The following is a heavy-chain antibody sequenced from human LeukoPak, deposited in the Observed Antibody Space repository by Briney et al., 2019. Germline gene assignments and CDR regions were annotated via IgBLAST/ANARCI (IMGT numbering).Heavy chain of an antibody. CDR1: GFTFSSYG. D-gene: IGHD3-9*01. CDR3: AKDYDILTGAPDFDY. Sequence: GGSLRLSFAASGFTFSSYGMHWVRQAPGKGLEWVAVIWYGGSNKYYADSVKGRFTISRDNSKNTLYLQMNSLRAEDTAVYYCAKDYDILTGAPDFDYWGQGTLVTVSS. CDR2: IWYGGSNK. J-gene: IGHJ4*02. V-gene: IGHV3-30*02.